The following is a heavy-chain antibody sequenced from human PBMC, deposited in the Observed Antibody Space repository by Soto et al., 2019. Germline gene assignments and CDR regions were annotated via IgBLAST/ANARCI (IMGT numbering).Heavy chain of an antibody. V-gene: IGHV4-59*01. CDR2: IHYSGNT. CDR1: GGSISSYY. D-gene: IGHD2-2*01. CDR3: ARLLLLPAATYSDSYCGMDF. Sequence: SATQSLTCTVSGGSISSYYCSWLRQPPEKGLEWIGYIHYSGNTNYNPSLKSRVTISADTSTNQFSLKLSSVTAADTAVYYCARLLLLPAATYSDSYCGMDFWGQATTVTVSS. J-gene: IGHJ6*02.